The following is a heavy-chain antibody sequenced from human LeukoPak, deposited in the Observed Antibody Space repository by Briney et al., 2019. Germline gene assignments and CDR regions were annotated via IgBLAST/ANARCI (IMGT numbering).Heavy chain of an antibody. J-gene: IGHJ4*02. CDR3: ARGPGTTVMN. CDR1: GYTFSNYF. V-gene: IGHV1-46*01. CDR2: INPSGGST. Sequence: ASVKVSCKASGYTFSNYFIHWVRQAPGQGLEWMGIINPSGGSTSYAQKFQGRVTMTRDTSTSTVYMELSSLRSEDTAVYYCARGPGTTVMNWGQGTLVTVSS. D-gene: IGHD4-17*01.